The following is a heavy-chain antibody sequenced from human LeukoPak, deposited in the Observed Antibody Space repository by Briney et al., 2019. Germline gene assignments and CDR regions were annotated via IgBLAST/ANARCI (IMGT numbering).Heavy chain of an antibody. CDR1: GFTFSSYA. V-gene: IGHV3-23*01. CDR3: AKLGVGYSCFDY. Sequence: AGGSLRLSCAASGFTFSSYAMSWVRQAPGKGLEWVSAISGSGGSTYYADSVKGRFIISRDNSKNTLYLQMNSLRAEDTAVYYCAKLGVGYSCFDYWGQGTLVTVSS. CDR2: ISGSGGST. D-gene: IGHD5-18*01. J-gene: IGHJ4*02.